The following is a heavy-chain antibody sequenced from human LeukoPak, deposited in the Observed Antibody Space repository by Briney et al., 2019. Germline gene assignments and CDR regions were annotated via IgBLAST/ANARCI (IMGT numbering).Heavy chain of an antibody. CDR1: GGSISSSSYY. D-gene: IGHD5-18*01. J-gene: IGHJ4*02. V-gene: IGHV4-39*07. CDR2: IYYSGST. CDR3: ARDAMVTSIPDY. Sequence: PSETLSLTCTVSGGSISSSSYYWGWIRQPPGKGLEWIGSIYYSGSTYYNPSLKSRVTISVDTSKNQYSLKLSSVTAADTAVYYCARDAMVTSIPDYWGQGTLVTVSS.